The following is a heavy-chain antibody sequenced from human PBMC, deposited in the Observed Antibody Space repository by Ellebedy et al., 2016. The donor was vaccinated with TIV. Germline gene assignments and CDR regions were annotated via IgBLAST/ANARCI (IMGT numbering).Heavy chain of an antibody. J-gene: IGHJ4*02. Sequence: ASVKVSCKASGYTFTNYYLHWVRQAPGQGLEWMGIIKPNSGNTTYAQKFQGRVTMTRDTSTSTIYMELSSLRSEDTAVYYCVRTNSVDYWGQGTLVTVSP. D-gene: IGHD2-8*01. V-gene: IGHV1-46*01. CDR2: IKPNSGNT. CDR1: GYTFTNYY. CDR3: VRTNSVDY.